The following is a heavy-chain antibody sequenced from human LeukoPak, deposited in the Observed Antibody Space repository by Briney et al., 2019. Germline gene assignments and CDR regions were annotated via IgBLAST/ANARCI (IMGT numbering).Heavy chain of an antibody. CDR1: GITFSSYG. J-gene: IGHJ4*02. V-gene: IGHV3-33*08. CDR2: MRYDGSNK. CDR3: ARAPPRASIFDY. Sequence: GGSLRLSCAASGITFSSYGMHWVRQAPGKGLEWVAVMRYDGSNKYDGDSVKGRFTISRDNSKNTLYLQMNSLRAEDTAVYYCARAPPRASIFDYWGQGTLVTVSS.